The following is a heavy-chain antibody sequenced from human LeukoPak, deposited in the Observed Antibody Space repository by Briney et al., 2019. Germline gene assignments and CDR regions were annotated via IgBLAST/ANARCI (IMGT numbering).Heavy chain of an antibody. D-gene: IGHD3-3*01. Sequence: GGSLRLSCAASGFTFSRYWMSWVRQAPGKGLEWVANIKQDGSEKYYVDSVKGRFTISRDNAKNSLYLQMNSLRAEDTAVYYCARMNEWLSTPFDYWGQGTLVTVSS. CDR3: ARMNEWLSTPFDY. J-gene: IGHJ4*02. CDR2: IKQDGSEK. V-gene: IGHV3-7*03. CDR1: GFTFSRYW.